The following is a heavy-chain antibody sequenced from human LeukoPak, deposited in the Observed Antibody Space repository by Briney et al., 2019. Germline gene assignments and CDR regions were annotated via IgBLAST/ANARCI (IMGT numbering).Heavy chain of an antibody. J-gene: IGHJ3*01. CDR2: ITSRDGRT. CDR1: EFTFSRYA. Sequence: GGSLRLSCAAPEFTFSRYAMTWVRQAPGKGLEWVSSITSRDGRTAYTDSVKGRFTVSRDNSKNTLYLQMNSLRVEDTAVYYCAKDPNGDYVGAFDFWGQGTQVTVSS. D-gene: IGHD4-17*01. V-gene: IGHV3-23*01. CDR3: AKDPNGDYVGAFDF.